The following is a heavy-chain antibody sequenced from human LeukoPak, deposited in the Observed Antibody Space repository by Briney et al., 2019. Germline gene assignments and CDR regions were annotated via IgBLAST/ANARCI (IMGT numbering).Heavy chain of an antibody. CDR2: IKQDGSEK. D-gene: IGHD1-1*01. CDR1: GFTFSTYG. CDR3: ARRSVERRVGRYYYYGMDV. J-gene: IGHJ6*02. V-gene: IGHV3-7*01. Sequence: PGRSLRLSCAASGFTFSTYGMHWVRQAPGKGLEWVANIKQDGSEKYYVDPVKGRFTISRDNAKNSLYLQMNSLRAEDTAVYYCARRSVERRVGRYYYYGMDVWGQGTTVTVSS.